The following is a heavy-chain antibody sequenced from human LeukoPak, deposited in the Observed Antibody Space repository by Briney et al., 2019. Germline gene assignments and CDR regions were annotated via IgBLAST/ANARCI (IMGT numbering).Heavy chain of an antibody. CDR3: ARAQGYFQH. J-gene: IGHJ1*01. V-gene: IGHV4-59*01. CDR2: IYYSGST. Sequence: PSQTLSLTCTVSGGSISSYYWSWIRQPPGKGLERIGYIYYSGSTNYNPSLKSRVTISVDTSKNQFSLKLSSVTAADTAVYYCARAQGYFQHWGQGTLVTVSS. CDR1: GGSISSYY.